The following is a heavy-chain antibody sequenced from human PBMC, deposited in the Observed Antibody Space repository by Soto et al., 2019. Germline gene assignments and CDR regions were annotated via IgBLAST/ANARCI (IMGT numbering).Heavy chain of an antibody. J-gene: IGHJ4*02. CDR1: GFTFSDST. CDR2: LRYDGVNK. V-gene: IGHV3-30*04. CDR3: AREAAYSGSAFDY. Sequence: GGSLRLFCTASGFTFSDSTIHWVRQAPGKGLEWVATLRYDGVNKYYADSVRGRFSISRDNCKNTLEMNTLRSEDTAVYYCAREAAYSGSAFDYWGQGTLVTVSS. D-gene: IGHD6-6*01.